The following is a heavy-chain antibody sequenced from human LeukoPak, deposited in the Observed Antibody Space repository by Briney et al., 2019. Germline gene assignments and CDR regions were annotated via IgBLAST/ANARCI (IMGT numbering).Heavy chain of an antibody. CDR2: IYYSAST. V-gene: IGHV4-59*01. J-gene: IGHJ4*02. CDR3: ARLYSSSLGRVFDY. D-gene: IGHD6-13*01. Sequence: SETLSLTCTVSGGSISSYYWSWSRQPPGKGLEWIGYIYYSASTNYNPSLKSRVTISVDTSKNQFSLKLSSVTAADTAIYYCARLYSSSLGRVFDYWGQGTLVTVSS. CDR1: GGSISSYY.